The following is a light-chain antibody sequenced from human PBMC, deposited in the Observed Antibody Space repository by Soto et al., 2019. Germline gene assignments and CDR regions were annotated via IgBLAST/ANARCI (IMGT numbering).Light chain of an antibody. V-gene: IGKV4-1*01. J-gene: IGKJ1*01. Sequence: IVMTQSPDSLALSLGERATINCKSSQSVLYSSNNNNYLAWYQQKPRQPPKLLIYWASTRKSGVPDRFSGSGSGTDFTLTISSLQAEDVAVYYCQQYYATPWTFGQGTKVEIK. CDR1: QSVLYSSNNNNY. CDR3: QQYYATPWT. CDR2: WAS.